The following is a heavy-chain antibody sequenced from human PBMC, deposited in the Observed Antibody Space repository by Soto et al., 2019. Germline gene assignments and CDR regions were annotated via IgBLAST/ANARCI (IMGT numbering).Heavy chain of an antibody. CDR1: GYTFTSYG. J-gene: IGHJ4*02. CDR2: ISAYNGNT. Sequence: ASVKVSCKASGYTFTSYGISWVRQVPGQGLEWMGWISAYNGNTNYAQKLQGRVTMTTDTSTSTAYMELRSLRSDDTAVYYCAKITMVRGVIIVIDYWGQGTLVTVSS. V-gene: IGHV1-18*04. D-gene: IGHD3-10*01. CDR3: AKITMVRGVIIVIDY.